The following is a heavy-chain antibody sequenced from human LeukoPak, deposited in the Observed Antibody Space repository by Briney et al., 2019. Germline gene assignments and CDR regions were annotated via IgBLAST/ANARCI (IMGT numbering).Heavy chain of an antibody. CDR2: MSHDGNKK. V-gene: IGHV3-30*04. CDR3: AKESGGDRWAEGYFDY. D-gene: IGHD2-21*02. J-gene: IGHJ4*02. CDR1: GFTFGSYA. Sequence: PGRSLRLSCAASGFTFGSYAMHWVRQAPGKGLEWVAEMSHDGNKKYYGDSVKGRFTISRDNSKNTLYLQMNSLRAEDTAVYYCAKESGGDRWAEGYFDYWGQGTLVTVSS.